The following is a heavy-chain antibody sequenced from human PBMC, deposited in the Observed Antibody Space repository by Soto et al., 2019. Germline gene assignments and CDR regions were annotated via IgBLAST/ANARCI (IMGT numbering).Heavy chain of an antibody. D-gene: IGHD1-26*01. V-gene: IGHV3-23*01. CDR1: VFTVSSYA. Sequence: GGSLRLACAASVFTVSSYAMSWVRQAPGKGLEWVSAISGSGGSTYYADSVKGRFTISRDNSKNTLYLQMNSLRAEDTAVYYCAKGQWEPSDAFDIWGQGTMVTVSS. CDR3: AKGQWEPSDAFDI. CDR2: ISGSGGST. J-gene: IGHJ3*02.